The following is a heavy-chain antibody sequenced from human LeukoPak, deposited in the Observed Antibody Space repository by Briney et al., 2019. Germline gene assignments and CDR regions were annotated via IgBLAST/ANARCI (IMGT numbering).Heavy chain of an antibody. CDR2: IYYSGST. Sequence: SETLSLTCTVSGGSISTYYWTWIRQPPGKGLEWIGHIYYSGSTKYNPSLESRVTISVDTSKNQFSLKVTSVTAADTALYYCARYSGSPTWYLEYWGQGTLVTVSS. V-gene: IGHV4-59*01. CDR1: GGSISTYY. J-gene: IGHJ4*02. D-gene: IGHD1-26*01. CDR3: ARYSGSPTWYLEY.